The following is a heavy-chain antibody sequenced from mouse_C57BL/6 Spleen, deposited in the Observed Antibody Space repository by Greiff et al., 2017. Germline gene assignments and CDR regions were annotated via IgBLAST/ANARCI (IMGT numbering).Heavy chain of an antibody. J-gene: IGHJ3*01. CDR3: ARSDPIYDGYDMAY. V-gene: IGHV1-75*01. CDR2: FFPGSGSP. Sequence: LQESGPELVKPGASVKISCKASGYTFTVYYINWVKHRPGQGLECLGWFFPGSGSPYYNEKIKGKATLTVDKYSSTAYMLLCSLTSENSAFYFCARSDPIYDGYDMAYWGQGTLVTVSA. D-gene: IGHD2-3*01. CDR1: GYTFTVYY.